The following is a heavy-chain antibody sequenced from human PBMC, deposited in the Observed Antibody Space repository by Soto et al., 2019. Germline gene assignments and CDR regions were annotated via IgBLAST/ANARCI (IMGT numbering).Heavy chain of an antibody. D-gene: IGHD6-19*01. CDR1: GYTFTSYA. CDR2: INAGNGNT. CDR3: ARHNIAVAGFVY. V-gene: IGHV1-3*01. J-gene: IGHJ4*02. Sequence: ASVKVSCKASGYTFTSYAMHWVRQAPGQRLEWMGWINAGNGNTKYSQKFQGRVTITRDTSASTAYMELSSLRSEDTAVYYCARHNIAVAGFVYWGQGTLVTVYS.